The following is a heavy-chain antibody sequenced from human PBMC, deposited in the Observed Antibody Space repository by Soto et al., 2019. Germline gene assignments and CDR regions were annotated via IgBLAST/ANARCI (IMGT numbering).Heavy chain of an antibody. D-gene: IGHD3-22*01. CDR2: IYPGDSDT. Sequence: GESLKISWKASGYSFTTYWIGWVRQRPGKGLEWMGIIYPGDSDTRYSPSFQGQVTISADKSISTAYLQWRSLKASDDAMYYCARRGAVVPGGAFDIWGQGTMVTVSS. J-gene: IGHJ3*02. V-gene: IGHV5-51*01. CDR3: ARRGAVVPGGAFDI. CDR1: GYSFTTYW.